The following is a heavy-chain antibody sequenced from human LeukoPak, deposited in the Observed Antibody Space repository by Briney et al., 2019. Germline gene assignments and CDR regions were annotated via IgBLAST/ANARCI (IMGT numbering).Heavy chain of an antibody. CDR2: ISGGGGST. Sequence: GGSLRLSCAASGFTFSSYSMNWVRQAPGKGLEWVSAISGGGGSTYYPDSMKGRFTISRDNSKNTLYLQMNSLRAEDTAVYYCARDFHFSWYSSGWPYWGQGTLVTVSS. V-gene: IGHV3-23*01. CDR3: ARDFHFSWYSSGWPY. D-gene: IGHD6-19*01. J-gene: IGHJ4*02. CDR1: GFTFSSYS.